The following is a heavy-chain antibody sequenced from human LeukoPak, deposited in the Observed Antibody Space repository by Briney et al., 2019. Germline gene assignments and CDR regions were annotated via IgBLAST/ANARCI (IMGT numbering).Heavy chain of an antibody. CDR1: GFTFSSYA. CDR2: ISYDGSNK. Sequence: PGGSLRLSCAASGFTFSSYAMHWGRQAPGKGVEWVAVISYDGSNKYYADSVKGGFTISRDNSKNTLYLQMNSLRAEETAVYYCARDWNQLLLDYWGQGNLVTVSS. CDR3: ARDWNQLLLDY. J-gene: IGHJ4*02. D-gene: IGHD2-2*01. V-gene: IGHV3-30-3*01.